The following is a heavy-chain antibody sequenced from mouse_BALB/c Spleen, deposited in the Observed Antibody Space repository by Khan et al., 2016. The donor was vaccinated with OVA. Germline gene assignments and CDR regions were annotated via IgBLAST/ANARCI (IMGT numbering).Heavy chain of an antibody. V-gene: IGHV3-2*02. D-gene: IGHD4-1*01. J-gene: IGHJ4*01. CDR1: GYSITSDYA. CDR2: ISYSGST. Sequence: EVQLQESGPGLVKPSQSLSLTCTVTGYSITSDYAWNWIRQFPGNKLEWMGHISYSGSTSYNPSLKSRISITRDTSKNQFFLQLNSVTTEDTATYYCARDWDYAMDYWGQGTSVTVSS. CDR3: ARDWDYAMDY.